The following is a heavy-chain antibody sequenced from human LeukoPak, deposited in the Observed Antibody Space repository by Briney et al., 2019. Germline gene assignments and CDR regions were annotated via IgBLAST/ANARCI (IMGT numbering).Heavy chain of an antibody. D-gene: IGHD3-22*01. CDR3: AKDRVFNYYDSSGAFDY. CDR2: ISDSGSTI. J-gene: IGHJ4*02. V-gene: IGHV3-11*01. Sequence: GGSLRLSCAASGFTFSDYYMSWVRQAPGKGLEWISYISDSGSTIYYADSVKGRFTISRDNSKNTLYLQMNSLRAEDTAVYYCAKDRVFNYYDSSGAFDYWGQGTLVTVSS. CDR1: GFTFSDYY.